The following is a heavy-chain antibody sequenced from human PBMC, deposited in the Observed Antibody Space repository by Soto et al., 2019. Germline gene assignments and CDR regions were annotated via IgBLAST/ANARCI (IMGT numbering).Heavy chain of an antibody. CDR2: INPTSGGT. D-gene: IGHD2-2*01. J-gene: IGHJ4*02. CDR1: GYTFTGYY. V-gene: IGHV1-2*02. Sequence: QVQLVQSGAEVKKPGASVIVSCKASGYTFTGYYMHWVRQAPGQGLEWMALINPTSGGTNYAQKFQGRVTMTWDTSISTAYLDLSRLTSDDTAIYYCARGYCSSIGCSHYFHYWGQGTLVTVSS. CDR3: ARGYCSSIGCSHYFHY.